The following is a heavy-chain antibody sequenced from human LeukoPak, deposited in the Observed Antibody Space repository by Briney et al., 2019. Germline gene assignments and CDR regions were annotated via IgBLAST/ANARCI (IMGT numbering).Heavy chain of an antibody. D-gene: IGHD1-26*01. CDR2: IQQHGSET. Sequence: GGSLRLSCEGSGFTFSNYWMSWVRQAPGKGLEWVANIQQHGSETYYGDSVKGRFTISRDNAKNSLYLQMNSLRAEDTAVYYCATDIPDIVGGVVYYGMDVWGQGTTVTVSS. CDR1: GFTFSNYW. V-gene: IGHV3-7*01. J-gene: IGHJ6*02. CDR3: ATDIPDIVGGVVYYGMDV.